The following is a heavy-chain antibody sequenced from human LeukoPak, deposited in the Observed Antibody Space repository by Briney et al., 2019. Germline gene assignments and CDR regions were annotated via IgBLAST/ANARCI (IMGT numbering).Heavy chain of an antibody. CDR3: ARGSSDWASYDYYGLDV. D-gene: IGHD6-19*01. Sequence: GESLRLSCAASGFAVSGSYMTWVRQAPGKGLEWVSVIYSGGNTYYADSVKGRFTISRHNLKNTVDLQMNSLRTEDTAVYYCARGSSDWASYDYYGLDVWGQGTTVTVSS. CDR2: IYSGGNT. V-gene: IGHV3-53*04. J-gene: IGHJ6*02. CDR1: GFAVSGSY.